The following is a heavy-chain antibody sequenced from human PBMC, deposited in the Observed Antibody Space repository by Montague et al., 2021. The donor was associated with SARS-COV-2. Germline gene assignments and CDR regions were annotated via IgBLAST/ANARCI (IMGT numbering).Heavy chain of an antibody. Sequence: PALVKPTQTLILTCTFSGFSLSTSGMCVSWIRQPPGKALQWLAVIYWDDDKSYSTSLKTRLTISKDTSKNQVVLTMTNMDPVDTATYHCARMPDQVWLDYRGQGILVTGSS. CDR3: ARMPDQVWLDY. CDR2: IYWDDDK. J-gene: IGHJ4*02. CDR1: GFSLSTSGMC. V-gene: IGHV2-70*01. D-gene: IGHD5-18*01.